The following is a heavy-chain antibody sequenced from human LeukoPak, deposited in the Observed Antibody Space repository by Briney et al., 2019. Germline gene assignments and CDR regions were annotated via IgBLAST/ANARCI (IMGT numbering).Heavy chain of an antibody. V-gene: IGHV3-23*01. CDR1: GFTFSSYA. J-gene: IGHJ4*02. CDR3: ASDYFLDY. D-gene: IGHD6-25*01. Sequence: GGSLRLSCAASGFTFSSYAMTWVRQAPGKGLEWASTISDSGARTNYADSAKGRFTISRDNSMNTLYLQMNSLRADDTAVYYCASDYFLDYWGQGTLVTVSS. CDR2: ISDSGART.